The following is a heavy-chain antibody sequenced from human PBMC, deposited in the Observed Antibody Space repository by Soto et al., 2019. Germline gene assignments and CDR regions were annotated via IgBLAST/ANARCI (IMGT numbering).Heavy chain of an antibody. V-gene: IGHV4-39*01. CDR2: IHYSGST. J-gene: IGHJ4*02. D-gene: IGHD3-9*01. CDR1: GGSISSNIYY. Sequence: SETRSLTCTVSGGSISSNIYYWGWIRQPPGKGLEWIGNIHYSGSTYYDSSLKSRVTISVDTSKNQFSLKLSSVTAADTAVYYCARHPGYYDILTGYTTCYFDSWGQGILVTVSS. CDR3: ARHPGYYDILTGYTTCYFDS.